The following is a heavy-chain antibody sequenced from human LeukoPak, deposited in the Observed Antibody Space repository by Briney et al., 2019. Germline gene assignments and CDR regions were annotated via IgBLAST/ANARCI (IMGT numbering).Heavy chain of an antibody. D-gene: IGHD6-6*01. J-gene: IGHJ4*02. CDR1: GYTFTIYE. Sequence: AGVTVPFKASGYTFTIYEINWVRPAPGQGGEWVGWMNPSSGNTGYAQKFQGRVTMTRNTSISTAYMELSSLRSEDTAVYYCARGQRRSSKTYYFDYWGQGTLVTVSP. CDR2: MNPSSGNT. V-gene: IGHV1-8*01. CDR3: ARGQRRSSKTYYFDY.